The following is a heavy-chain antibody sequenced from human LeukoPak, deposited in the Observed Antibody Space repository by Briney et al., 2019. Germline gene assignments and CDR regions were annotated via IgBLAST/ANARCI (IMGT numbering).Heavy chain of an antibody. J-gene: IGHJ4*02. CDR3: ARGKATVTY. V-gene: IGHV4-34*01. CDR1: GGSFSGYY. D-gene: IGHD4-17*01. CDR2: INHSGST. Sequence: PSETLSLTCAVCGGSFSGYYWSWIRQPPGKGLEWIGEINHSGSTNYNPSLKSRVTISVDTSKNQFSPKLSSVTAADTAVYYCARGKATVTYWGQGTLVTVSS.